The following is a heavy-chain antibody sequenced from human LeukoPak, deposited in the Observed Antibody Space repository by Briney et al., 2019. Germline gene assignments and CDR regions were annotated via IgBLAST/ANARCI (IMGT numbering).Heavy chain of an antibody. D-gene: IGHD5-12*01. V-gene: IGHV3-48*01. J-gene: IGHJ4*02. CDR3: AKSGGYDLWEVLGYFDY. Sequence: QTGGSLRLSCAASGFTFSSYSMNWVRQAPGKGLEWVSYISSSSSTIYYADSVKGRFTISRDNAKNSLYLQMNSLRAEDTAVYYCAKSGGYDLWEVLGYFDYWGQGTLVTVSS. CDR2: ISSSSSTI. CDR1: GFTFSSYS.